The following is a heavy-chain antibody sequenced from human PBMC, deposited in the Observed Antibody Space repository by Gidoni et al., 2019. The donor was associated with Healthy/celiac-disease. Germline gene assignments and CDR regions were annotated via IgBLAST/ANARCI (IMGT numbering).Heavy chain of an antibody. J-gene: IGHJ4*02. CDR1: GYSISSGYY. Sequence: QVQLQESGPGLVKPSETLSLTCTVSGYSISSGYYWGWIRQPPGKGLEWIGSIYHSGSTYSNPSLKSRVTISGDTSKNQFSLKLISVTAADTAVYYCARSSPGETHDYWGQGTLVTVSS. D-gene: IGHD1-26*01. V-gene: IGHV4-38-2*02. CDR3: ARSSPGETHDY. CDR2: IYHSGST.